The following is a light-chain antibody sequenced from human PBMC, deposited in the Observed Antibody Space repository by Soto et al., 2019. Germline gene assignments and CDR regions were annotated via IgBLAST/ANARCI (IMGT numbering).Light chain of an antibody. CDR3: MQALQTTYT. CDR1: QSLLHSNGYNY. CDR2: LGS. V-gene: IGKV2-28*01. J-gene: IGKJ2*01. Sequence: DIVMTQSPLSLPVTPGEPASISCRSSQSLLHSNGYNYLDWYLQKPGQSPQLLIYLGSNRASGVPDRFSGSGSGTEFTLKISRVEAEDVGDYYCMQALQTTYTFGQGTKLEIQ.